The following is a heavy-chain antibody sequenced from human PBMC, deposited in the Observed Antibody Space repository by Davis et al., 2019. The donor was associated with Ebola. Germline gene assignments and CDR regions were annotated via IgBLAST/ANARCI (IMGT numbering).Heavy chain of an antibody. V-gene: IGHV4-34*01. D-gene: IGHD4-23*01. CDR2: INHSGST. Sequence: SETLSLTCAVYGGSFSGYYWSWIRQPPGKGLEWIGEINHSGSTNYNPSLKSRVTISVDTSKNQLSLKLSSVTAADTAVYYCARRYGGRYWGQGTLVTVSS. CDR3: ARRYGGRY. CDR1: GGSFSGYY. J-gene: IGHJ4*02.